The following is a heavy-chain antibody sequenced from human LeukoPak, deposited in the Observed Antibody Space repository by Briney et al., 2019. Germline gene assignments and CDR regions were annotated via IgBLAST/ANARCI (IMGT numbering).Heavy chain of an antibody. CDR1: GFTFSGYG. CDR2: ISYDGSNK. CDR3: AKVEGSWQWLWNAFDI. V-gene: IGHV3-30*18. Sequence: GGSLRLSCAASGFTFSGYGMHWVRQAAGKGLEWVTIISYDGSNKYYADSVKGRFTISRDNSKNTLYLQMNSLRAEDTAVYYCAKVEGSWQWLWNAFDIWGQGTMVTVSS. D-gene: IGHD6-19*01. J-gene: IGHJ3*02.